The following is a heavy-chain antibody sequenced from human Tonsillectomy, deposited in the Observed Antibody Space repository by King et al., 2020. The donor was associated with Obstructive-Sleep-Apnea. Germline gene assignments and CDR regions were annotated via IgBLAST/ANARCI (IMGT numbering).Heavy chain of an antibody. D-gene: IGHD4-17*01. J-gene: IGHJ4*02. CDR3: GRVCGIYGEYGDY. Sequence: QLQESGPGLVKPSETLSLTCTVSGGSISSYYWSWIRQPPGKGMEWIGYIYYSGSTNYNPSLKSRVTISVDTSKNQFSLKLSSVTVAETAVYYCGRVCGIYGEYGDYWGQGTLVTVSS. CDR1: GGSISSYY. V-gene: IGHV4-59*01. CDR2: IYYSGST.